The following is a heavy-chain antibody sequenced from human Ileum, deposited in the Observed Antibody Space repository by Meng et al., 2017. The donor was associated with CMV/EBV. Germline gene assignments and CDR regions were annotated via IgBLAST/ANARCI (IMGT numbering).Heavy chain of an antibody. J-gene: IGHJ4*02. Sequence: GESLKISCAASGFTFSNYRMNWVRQAPGKGLEWVSSIRSGGRYIFYADSVKGRFTISRDNAKDSLYLQMNSLRVDDTAVYFCARTPGYCRDADCDSNHFDYWGQGTLVTVSS. CDR3: ARTPGYCRDADCDSNHFDY. D-gene: IGHD2-15*01. CDR2: IRSGGRYI. CDR1: GFTFSNYR. V-gene: IGHV3-21*01.